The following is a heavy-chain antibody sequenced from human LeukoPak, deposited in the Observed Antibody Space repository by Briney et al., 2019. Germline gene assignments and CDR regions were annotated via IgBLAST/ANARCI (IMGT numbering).Heavy chain of an antibody. Sequence: GGSLRLSCAASGFTFSSYGMHWVRQAPGKGLEWVAVIWYDGSNKYYADSVRGRFTISRDNSKNTLYLQMNSLRAEDTAVYYCARDVNGDYWFDYRGQGTLVTVSA. CDR1: GFTFSSYG. D-gene: IGHD4-17*01. V-gene: IGHV3-33*01. CDR2: IWYDGSNK. CDR3: ARDVNGDYWFDY. J-gene: IGHJ4*02.